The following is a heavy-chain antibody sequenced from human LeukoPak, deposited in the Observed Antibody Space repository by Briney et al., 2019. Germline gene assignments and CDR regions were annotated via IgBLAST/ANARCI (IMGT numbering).Heavy chain of an antibody. J-gene: IGHJ4*02. CDR1: GFTFDDYA. CDR2: ISWNSGSI. Sequence: PGRSLRLSCAASGFTFDDYAMHWVRLAQGKGLEWVSDISWNSGSIGYADSVKGRFTISRDNAKNSLYLQMNSLRDEDMALYYCAKDIRATMVLGGDSDYWGQGTLVTVSS. CDR3: AKDIRATMVLGGDSDY. V-gene: IGHV3-9*03. D-gene: IGHD3-10*01.